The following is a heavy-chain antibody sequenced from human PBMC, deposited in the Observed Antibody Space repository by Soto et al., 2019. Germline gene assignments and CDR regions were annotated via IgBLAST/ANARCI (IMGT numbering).Heavy chain of an antibody. CDR3: ARESRESGFDY. Sequence: ASVKVSCKASGYTFTSYGISWVRQAPGQGLEWMAWMNPHNGNTGYAQKFQGRITLTSNTSISTAYMELSSLRSEDTAVYYCARESRESGFDYWGQGTLVTVSS. D-gene: IGHD3-10*01. CDR1: GYTFTSYG. CDR2: MNPHNGNT. J-gene: IGHJ4*02. V-gene: IGHV1-8*02.